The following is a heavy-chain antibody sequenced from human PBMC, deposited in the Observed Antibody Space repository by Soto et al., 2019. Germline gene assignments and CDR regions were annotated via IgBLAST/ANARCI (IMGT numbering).Heavy chain of an antibody. CDR2: INAGNGNT. CDR3: ARAPIISGGSCDY. Sequence: GASVKVSCKASGYTFTSYAMHWVRQAPGQRLEWMGWINAGNGNTKYSQKFQGWVTMTRDTPISTAYMELSRLRSDDTAVYYCARAPIISGGSCDYWGQGTLVTVSS. D-gene: IGHD2-15*01. CDR1: GYTFTSYA. V-gene: IGHV1-3*01. J-gene: IGHJ4*02.